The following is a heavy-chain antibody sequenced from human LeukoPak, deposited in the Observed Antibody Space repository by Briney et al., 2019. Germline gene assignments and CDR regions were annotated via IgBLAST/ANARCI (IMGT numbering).Heavy chain of an antibody. CDR3: ARAGGADAFDI. CDR1: GFAFSDFY. CDR2: ISSSGSTI. V-gene: IGHV3-11*01. D-gene: IGHD3-16*01. J-gene: IGHJ3*02. Sequence: GGSLRLSCAASGFAFSDFYMSWIRRAPGKGLEWVSYISSSGSTIYYADSVKGRFTISRDNAKKSLYLQMNSLRADDTAVYYCARAGGADAFDIWGQGTMVTVSS.